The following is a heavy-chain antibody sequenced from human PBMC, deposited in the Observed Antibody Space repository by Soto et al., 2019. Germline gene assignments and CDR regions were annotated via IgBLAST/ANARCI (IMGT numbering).Heavy chain of an antibody. CDR2: IYPGDSDT. J-gene: IGHJ3*02. CDR1: GYSFTSYW. Sequence: GESLKISCKGSGYSFTSYWIGWERQMPGKGLEWMGIIYPGDSDTRYSPSFQGQVTISADKSISTAYLQWSSLKASDTAMYYCARLWLLSHDAFDIWGQGTMVTVSS. V-gene: IGHV5-51*01. D-gene: IGHD3-3*01. CDR3: ARLWLLSHDAFDI.